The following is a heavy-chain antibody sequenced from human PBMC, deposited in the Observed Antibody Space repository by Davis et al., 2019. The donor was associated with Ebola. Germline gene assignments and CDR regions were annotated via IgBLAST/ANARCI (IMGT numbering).Heavy chain of an antibody. V-gene: IGHV4-39*07. Sequence: MPGGSLRLSCTVSGCSISSSSYYWGWIRQPPGKGLEWIGSIYYSGSTNYNPSLKSRVTISLDTSKNQFSLKLSSVTAADTAVYYCARGIEVDYWGQGTLVTVSS. CDR3: ARGIEVDY. D-gene: IGHD2-21*01. J-gene: IGHJ4*02. CDR1: GCSISSSSYY. CDR2: IYYSGST.